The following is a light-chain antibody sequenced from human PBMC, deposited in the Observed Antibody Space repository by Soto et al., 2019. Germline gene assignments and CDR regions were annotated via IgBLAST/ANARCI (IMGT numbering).Light chain of an antibody. J-gene: IGKJ4*01. V-gene: IGKV3-15*01. Sequence: EIVMTQSPATLSVSPGERATLSCRASQSVSSNLAWYQQKPGQAPRLLIYDTSTRATGIPARVSGSGSGTEFTLTISSLQSEDFAVYYCQQYNDWPLTFGGGTKVEI. CDR2: DTS. CDR1: QSVSSN. CDR3: QQYNDWPLT.